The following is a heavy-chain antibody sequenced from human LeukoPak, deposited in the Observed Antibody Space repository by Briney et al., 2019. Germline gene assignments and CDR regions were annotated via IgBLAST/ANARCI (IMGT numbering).Heavy chain of an antibody. CDR1: GFTFSIYG. V-gene: IGHV3-23*01. D-gene: IGHD3-10*01. CDR3: AKADYGSGTYGAFDY. J-gene: IGHJ4*02. CDR2: ISGSGDST. Sequence: GGSLRLSCAASGFTFSIYGMSWVRQAPGKGLEWVSTISGSGDSTDYADSVKGRFTISRDDSKNTLFLQMNSLRVEDTAIYYCAKADYGSGTYGAFDYWGQGTLVTVSS.